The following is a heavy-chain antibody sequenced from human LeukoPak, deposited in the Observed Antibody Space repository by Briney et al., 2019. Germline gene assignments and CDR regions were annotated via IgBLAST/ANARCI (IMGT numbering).Heavy chain of an antibody. J-gene: IGHJ5*02. V-gene: IGHV1-69*04. CDR1: GGTFSSYA. D-gene: IGHD3-10*01. CDR3: ARLWTYYYGSGSLNWFDP. Sequence: GASVNVSCKASGGTFSSYAISWVRQAPGQGLEWMGRIIPILGIANYAQKFQGRVTITADKSTSTAYMELSSLRSEDTAVYYCARLWTYYYGSGSLNWFDPWGQGTLVTVSS. CDR2: IIPILGIA.